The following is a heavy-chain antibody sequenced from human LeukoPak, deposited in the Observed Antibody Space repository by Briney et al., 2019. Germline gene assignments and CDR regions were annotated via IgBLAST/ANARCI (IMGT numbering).Heavy chain of an antibody. CDR3: AQEDHGWYQWLDP. J-gene: IGHJ5*02. Sequence: ASVKVSCKASGYTFTGYYMHWVRQAPGQGLEWMGWINPNNGDTNYAQKFQGRVTMTRDTSISTAYMELSRLRSDDTAVYYCAQEDHGWYQWLDPWGQGTLVTVSS. CDR2: INPNNGDT. CDR1: GYTFTGYY. D-gene: IGHD6-19*01. V-gene: IGHV1-2*02.